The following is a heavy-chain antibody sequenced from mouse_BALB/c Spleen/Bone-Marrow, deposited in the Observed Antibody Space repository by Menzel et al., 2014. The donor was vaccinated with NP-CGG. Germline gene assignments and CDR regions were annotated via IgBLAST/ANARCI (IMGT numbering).Heavy chain of an antibody. J-gene: IGHJ3*01. Sequence: VQLQQSGPELVKPGASVKISCKTSGYTFTDYTMRWVKQSHGKSLEWIGNINPNNVGTTYNQKFKGKATLTIDKSSSTAYMELRSLTSEDSAVYYCARGRTAYWGQGTLVTVSA. CDR1: GYTFTDYT. CDR3: ARGRTAY. CDR2: INPNNVGT. V-gene: IGHV1-18*01.